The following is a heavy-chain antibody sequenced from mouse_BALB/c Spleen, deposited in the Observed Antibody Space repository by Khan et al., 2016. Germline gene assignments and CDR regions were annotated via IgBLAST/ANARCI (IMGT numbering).Heavy chain of an antibody. Sequence: QVQLKQSGAELVRPGSSVKISCKASGYAFSSYWMNWVKQRPGQGLEWIGQIYPGDGDTNYNGKFKGKATLTADKSSSTAYMQLSSLTSEDSAVXFLAKLTGTREGMDYWGQGTSVTVSS. CDR2: IYPGDGDT. J-gene: IGHJ4*01. V-gene: IGHV1-80*01. CDR3: AKLTGTREGMDY. CDR1: GYAFSSYW. D-gene: IGHD4-1*01.